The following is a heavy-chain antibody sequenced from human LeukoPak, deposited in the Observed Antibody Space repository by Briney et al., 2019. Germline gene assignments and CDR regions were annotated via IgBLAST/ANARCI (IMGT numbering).Heavy chain of an antibody. CDR3: ATQVDTAMAGDDAFDI. Sequence: PGRSLRLSCAASGFTFSSYGMHWVRLAPGKGLEWVAVISYDGSNKYYADSVKGRFTISRDNSKNTLYLQMNSLRAEDTAVYYCATQVDTAMAGDDAFDIWGQGTMVTVSS. J-gene: IGHJ3*02. V-gene: IGHV3-30*03. CDR2: ISYDGSNK. CDR1: GFTFSSYG. D-gene: IGHD5-18*01.